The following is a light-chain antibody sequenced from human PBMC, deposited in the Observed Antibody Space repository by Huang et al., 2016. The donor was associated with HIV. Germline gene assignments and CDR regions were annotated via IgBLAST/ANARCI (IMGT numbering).Light chain of an antibody. CDR1: QSVLYSSNNKNY. CDR2: WAS. CDR3: QQYHSIPLT. V-gene: IGKV4-1*01. J-gene: IGKJ4*01. Sequence: DIVMTPSPDSLAVSLGERATINCKSSQSVLYSSNNKNYLAWYQQKPGQPPKLLIYWASARESGVPDRISGSGSGTDFTLTISSLQAEDVAVYYCQQYHSIPLTFGGGTKVEIK.